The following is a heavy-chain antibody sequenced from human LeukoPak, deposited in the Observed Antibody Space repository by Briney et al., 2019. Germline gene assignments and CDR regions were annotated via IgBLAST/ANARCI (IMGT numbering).Heavy chain of an antibody. CDR1: GGSISSSNW. CDR2: IYHSGST. J-gene: IGHJ4*02. CDR3: ASLNKYYYDSSGFYYFDY. V-gene: IGHV4-4*02. D-gene: IGHD3-22*01. Sequence: SETLSLTCAVSGGSISSSNWWSWVRQPPGKGLEWIGEIYHSGSTNYNPSFKSRVTISVDKSKNQFSLKLSSVTAADTAVYYCASLNKYYYDSSGFYYFDYWGQGTLVTVSS.